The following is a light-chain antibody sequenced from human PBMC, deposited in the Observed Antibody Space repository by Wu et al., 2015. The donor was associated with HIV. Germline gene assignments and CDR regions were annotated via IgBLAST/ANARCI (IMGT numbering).Light chain of an antibody. V-gene: IGKV3-20*01. CDR2: GAS. CDR1: QSVSSSY. J-gene: IGKJ3*01. Sequence: EIVLMQSPGTLSLSPRERATLSCRASQSVSSSYLAWYQQKPGQAPRLLIYGASSRATGIPDRFSGSGSGTDFTLTISRLEPEDFAVYYCQQYGSSFTFGPGTKVDIK. CDR3: QQYGSSFT.